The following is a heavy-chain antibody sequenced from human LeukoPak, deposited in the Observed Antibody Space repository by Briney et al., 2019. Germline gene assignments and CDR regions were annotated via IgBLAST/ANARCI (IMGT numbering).Heavy chain of an antibody. V-gene: IGHV3-30*18. D-gene: IGHD3-9*01. Sequence: GGSLRLSCAASGFTFSSYGMHWVRQAPGKGLEWVAVISYDGSNKYYADSVKGRFTISRDNSKNTLYLQMNSLRAEDTAVYYCAKIAGIYYDILTGYRGVGAFDIWGQGTMVTVSS. CDR1: GFTFSSYG. CDR3: AKIAGIYYDILTGYRGVGAFDI. J-gene: IGHJ3*02. CDR2: ISYDGSNK.